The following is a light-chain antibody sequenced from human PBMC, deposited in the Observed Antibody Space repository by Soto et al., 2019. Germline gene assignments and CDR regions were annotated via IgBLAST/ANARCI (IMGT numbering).Light chain of an antibody. Sequence: EIVLTQSPATLSSFPGDRVTLSCRASQYINTRLAWYQHIPGQAPRLLNNQTFARAAGTPARFSASGTATDFTLTISSLQSEDFAAYYCQQYNNWPSLFGHGTKVDIK. CDR1: QYINTR. CDR3: QQYNNWPSL. J-gene: IGKJ3*01. V-gene: IGKV3D-15*01. CDR2: QTF.